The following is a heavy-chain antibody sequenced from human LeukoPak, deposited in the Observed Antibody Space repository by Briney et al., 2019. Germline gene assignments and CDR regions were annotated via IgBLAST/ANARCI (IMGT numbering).Heavy chain of an antibody. D-gene: IGHD3-22*01. Sequence: GGSLRLSCAASTFTSNNCWMTWVRQAPGKGLEWVANIKGDGTDKEYVDSVKGRFTISTDNAKKSLFLQMDSLRVEDTAVYYCARDPYDRGGYGAFDMWGQGTMVTVSS. J-gene: IGHJ3*02. V-gene: IGHV3-7*01. CDR2: IKGDGTDK. CDR3: ARDPYDRGGYGAFDM. CDR1: TFTSNNCW.